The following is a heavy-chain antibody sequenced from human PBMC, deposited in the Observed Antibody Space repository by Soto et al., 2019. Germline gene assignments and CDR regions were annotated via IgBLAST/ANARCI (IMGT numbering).Heavy chain of an antibody. V-gene: IGHV3-53*01. CDR1: GFTVSSNY. D-gene: IGHD6-13*01. J-gene: IGHJ6*02. CDR3: AREKGIAAAGTLHYYYYYGMDV. Sequence: PGGSLRLSCAASGFTVSSNYMSWVRQAPGKGLEWVPVIYSGGSTYYADSVKGRFTISRDNSKNTLYLQMNSLRAEDTAVYYCAREKGIAAAGTLHYYYYYGMDVWGQGTTVTVSS. CDR2: IYSGGST.